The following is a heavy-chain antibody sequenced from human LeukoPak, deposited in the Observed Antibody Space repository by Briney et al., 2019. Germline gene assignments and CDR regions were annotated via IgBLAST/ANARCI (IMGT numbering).Heavy chain of an antibody. CDR2: ISWNKDKI. Sequence: GRSLRLSCATTGFNFAEYAMHWVRQTPGKGLEWVSGISWNKDKIDYADSVKGRFTISRGNAKNSLYLQMNSLRTEDTALYYCAKAGCGSTRCYDNLWGQGTLVIVSS. CDR3: AKAGCGSTRCYDNL. J-gene: IGHJ5*02. V-gene: IGHV3-9*01. CDR1: GFNFAEYA. D-gene: IGHD2-2*01.